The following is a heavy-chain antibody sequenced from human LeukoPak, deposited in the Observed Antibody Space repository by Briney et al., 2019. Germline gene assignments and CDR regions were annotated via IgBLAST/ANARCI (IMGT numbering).Heavy chain of an antibody. CDR2: ISSSSSYI. V-gene: IGHV3-21*01. Sequence: GGSLRLSCAASGFTFGSYSMNWVRQAPGKGLEWVSSISSSSSYIYYADSVKGRFTISRDNAKNSLYLQMNSLRAEDTAVYYCARVHYDSRGYCYGTYYFGYWGQGTLVTVSS. CDR1: GFTFGSYS. D-gene: IGHD3-22*01. J-gene: IGHJ4*02. CDR3: ARVHYDSRGYCYGTYYFGY.